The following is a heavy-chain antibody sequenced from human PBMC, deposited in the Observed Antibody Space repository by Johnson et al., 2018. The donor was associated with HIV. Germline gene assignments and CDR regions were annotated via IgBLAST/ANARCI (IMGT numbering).Heavy chain of an antibody. CDR2: IRYDGSTK. CDR3: AKDSWDRSWSDDAFDI. D-gene: IGHD6-13*01. J-gene: IGHJ3*02. Sequence: QVQLVESGGGVVQPGGSLRLSCAASGFTFSSHGMHWVRQAPGKGLDWVSFIRYDGSTKYYADSVKARFTISRDNSKNTRYLQMNSLRAADTAVYYCAKDSWDRSWSDDAFDIWGQGTMVTVSS. CDR1: GFTFSSHG. V-gene: IGHV3-30*02.